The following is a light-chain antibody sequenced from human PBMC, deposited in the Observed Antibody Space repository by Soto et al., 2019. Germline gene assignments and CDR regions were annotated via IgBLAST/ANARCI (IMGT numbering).Light chain of an antibody. J-gene: IGLJ1*01. Sequence: QSALTQPPSVSGAPGQRVTISCTGSSSNIGAGYDVHWYQQLPGRAPKLLIYANTNRPSGVPDRFSGSRSGTSVSLAITGLQAEDEVDYSCQSYDSSLSGFYVFGTGTKVT. CDR1: SSNIGAGYD. CDR2: ANT. CDR3: QSYDSSLSGFYV. V-gene: IGLV1-40*01.